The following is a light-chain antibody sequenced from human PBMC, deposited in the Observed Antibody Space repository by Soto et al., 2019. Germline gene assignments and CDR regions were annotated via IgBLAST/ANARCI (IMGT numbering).Light chain of an antibody. J-gene: IGKJ2*01. V-gene: IGKV3-20*01. CDR3: QQYGGSPYT. CDR1: QSVRSNY. Sequence: EIVLTQSPGTLSLSLGERATLSCRASQSVRSNYLAWYQQKPGQAPRLLIYGASSRATGIPDRFSGTGSGTDFTLTISRLEPEDFAVYYCQQYGGSPYTFGQGTKLEIK. CDR2: GAS.